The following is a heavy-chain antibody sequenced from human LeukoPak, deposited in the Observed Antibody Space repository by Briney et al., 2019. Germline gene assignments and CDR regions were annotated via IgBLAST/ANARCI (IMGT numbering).Heavy chain of an antibody. J-gene: IGHJ5*02. D-gene: IGHD3-3*01. Sequence: SQTLSLTCTVSGGSISSGGYSWSWIRQHPGKGLEWIGYIYYSGSTYYNPSLKSRVTISVDTSKNQFSLKLSSVTAADTAVYYCARGTVFWSGYSDWFDPWGQGTLVTVSS. V-gene: IGHV4-31*03. CDR3: ARGTVFWSGYSDWFDP. CDR1: GGSISSGGYS. CDR2: IYYSGST.